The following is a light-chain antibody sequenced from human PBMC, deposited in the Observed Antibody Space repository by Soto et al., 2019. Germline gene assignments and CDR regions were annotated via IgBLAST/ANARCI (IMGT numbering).Light chain of an antibody. CDR1: QSVSSN. V-gene: IGKV3-15*01. CDR3: QQYINWPRT. CDR2: DAS. Sequence: EIVVTQSPATLSVSPGERATLSCRASQSVSSNLAWYQQKPGQAPRLLIYDASTRATGIPARFSGSGSGTEFTLTISSLQSEDFAVYYCQQYINWPRTFGQGTKVEIK. J-gene: IGKJ1*01.